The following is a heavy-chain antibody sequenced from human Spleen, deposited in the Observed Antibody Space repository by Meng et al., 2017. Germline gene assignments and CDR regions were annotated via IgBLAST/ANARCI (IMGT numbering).Heavy chain of an antibody. J-gene: IGHJ5*02. D-gene: IGHD4-17*01. CDR1: GGSIRSGGYS. Sequence: LQLQESGSGLLKPSQTLSLTCTVSGGSIRSGGYSWSWIRQPPGKGLEWIGYIYHSGSTYYNPSLKSRVTMSVERSRNQFSLKLRSVTAADTAVYYCARGHRDYGDASWFDPWGQGTLVTVSS. CDR3: ARGHRDYGDASWFDP. V-gene: IGHV4-30-2*01. CDR2: IYHSGST.